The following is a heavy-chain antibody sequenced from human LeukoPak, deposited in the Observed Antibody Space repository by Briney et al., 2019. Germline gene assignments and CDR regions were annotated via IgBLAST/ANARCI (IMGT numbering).Heavy chain of an antibody. CDR3: AKSPVGMIVAEYYFDY. J-gene: IGHJ4*02. D-gene: IGHD2-21*01. CDR2: ISGGAGST. CDR1: GFTFSNYV. V-gene: IGHV3-23*01. Sequence: AGGSLRLSCAASGFTFSNYVMSWVRQAPGKGLEWVSGISGGAGSTHYTDSVKGRFTISRDNSKNTLYLQMNSLGAEYTAVYYCAKSPVGMIVAEYYFDYWGQGTLVTVSS.